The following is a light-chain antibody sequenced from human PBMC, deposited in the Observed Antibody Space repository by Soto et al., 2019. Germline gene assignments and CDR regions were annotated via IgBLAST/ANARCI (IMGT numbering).Light chain of an antibody. J-gene: IGLJ3*02. CDR1: SSDVGGYNY. CDR3: ISYTTSSTLV. V-gene: IGLV2-14*01. Sequence: QSALTQPASVSGSPGQSITISCTGTSSDVGGYNYVSWYQQHPAKAPKLMIYEVSNRPSGVSHRFSGSTSGNTASLTISGLQAEDEADYYCISYTTSSTLVFGGGTKLTVL. CDR2: EVS.